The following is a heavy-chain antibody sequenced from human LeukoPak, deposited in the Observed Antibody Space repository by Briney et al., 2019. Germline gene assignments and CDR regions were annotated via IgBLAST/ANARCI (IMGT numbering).Heavy chain of an antibody. J-gene: IGHJ4*02. D-gene: IGHD3-22*01. Sequence: PSETLSLTCSVSGFSISSGYHWGWIRQYPGKGLVWIGTIFRTVSAYYNASLKSRATIAVDTSTNQFSLKLGSVTAADTAVYYCARLTYSYDSASSGYYYFDNWGQGALVSVSS. CDR3: ARLTYSYDSASSGYYYFDN. V-gene: IGHV4-38-2*01. CDR2: IFRTVSA. CDR1: GFSISSGYH.